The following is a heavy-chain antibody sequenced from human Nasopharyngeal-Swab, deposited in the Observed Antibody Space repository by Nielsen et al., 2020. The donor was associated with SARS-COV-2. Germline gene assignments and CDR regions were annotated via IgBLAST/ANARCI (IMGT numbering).Heavy chain of an antibody. CDR2: IYYSGST. Sequence: LRLSCTVSGGSISSGGYYWSWIRRHPGKGLEWIGYIYYSGSTYYNPSLKSRVTISVDTSKNQFSLKLSSVTAADTAVYYCARARITMIVVVDAFDIWGQGTMVTVSS. J-gene: IGHJ3*02. V-gene: IGHV4-31*03. D-gene: IGHD3-22*01. CDR3: ARARITMIVVVDAFDI. CDR1: GGSISSGGYY.